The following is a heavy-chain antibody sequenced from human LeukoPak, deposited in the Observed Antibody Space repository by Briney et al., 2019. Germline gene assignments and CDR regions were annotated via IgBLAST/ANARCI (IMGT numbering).Heavy chain of an antibody. V-gene: IGHV4-59*01. CDR3: ARDLGYYDSSGAFDI. Sequence: SETLYLTCTVSGGSISSYYWSWIRQPPGKGLEWIGYIYYSGSTNYNPSLKSRVTISVDTSKNQFSLKLSSVTAADTAVYYCARDLGYYDSSGAFDIWGQGTMVTVSS. J-gene: IGHJ3*02. CDR1: GGSISSYY. D-gene: IGHD3-22*01. CDR2: IYYSGST.